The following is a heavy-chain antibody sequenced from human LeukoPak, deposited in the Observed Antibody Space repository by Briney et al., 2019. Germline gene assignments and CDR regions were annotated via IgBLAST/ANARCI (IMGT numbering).Heavy chain of an antibody. CDR3: ARESGIVGDYDY. CDR2: INHSGST. Sequence: PSETLSLTCAVCGGSFSGYYWSWIRQPPGKGLEWIGEINHSGSTNYNPSLKSRVTISVDTSKNQFSLKLSSVTAADTAVYYCARESGIVGDYDYWGQGTLVTVSS. J-gene: IGHJ4*02. CDR1: GGSFSGYY. V-gene: IGHV4-34*01. D-gene: IGHD1-26*01.